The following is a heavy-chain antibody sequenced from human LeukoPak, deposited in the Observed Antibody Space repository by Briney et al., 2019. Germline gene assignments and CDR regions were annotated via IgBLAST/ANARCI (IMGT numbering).Heavy chain of an antibody. CDR1: GFTFSSYA. CDR3: AKDSGYSYGWTTGF. J-gene: IGHJ4*02. D-gene: IGHD5-18*01. Sequence: PGGSLRLSCAASGFTFSSYALSWVRQAPGKGLEGVAVISYDGSNKDYADFVKGRFTISRDNSKNTLYLQMNSLRAEDTAVYYCAKDSGYSYGWTTGFWGQGTLVTVSS. CDR2: ISYDGSNK. V-gene: IGHV3-30-3*01.